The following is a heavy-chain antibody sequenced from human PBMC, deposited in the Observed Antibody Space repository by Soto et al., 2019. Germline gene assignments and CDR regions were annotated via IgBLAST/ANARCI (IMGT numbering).Heavy chain of an antibody. D-gene: IGHD2-2*01. V-gene: IGHV3-21*01. Sequence: PGGSLRLSCAASGFTFSSYSMNWVRQAPGKGLEWVSSISSSSSYIYYADSVKGRFTISRDNAKNSLYLQMNSLRAEDTAVYYCARDQEGGILVVPAAMEYYYYMDVWGKGTTVTVSS. CDR2: ISSSSSYI. J-gene: IGHJ6*03. CDR3: ARDQEGGILVVPAAMEYYYYMDV. CDR1: GFTFSSYS.